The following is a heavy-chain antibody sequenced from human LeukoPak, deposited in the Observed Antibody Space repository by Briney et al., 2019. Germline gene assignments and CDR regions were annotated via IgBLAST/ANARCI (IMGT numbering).Heavy chain of an antibody. Sequence: SMKVSCKASGGTFSSYAISWVRQAPGQGLEWMGGIIPIFGTANYAQKFQGRVTITADESTGTAYMELSSLRSEDTAVYYCARARDSSGLHFDYWGQGTLVTVSS. D-gene: IGHD3-22*01. V-gene: IGHV1-69*13. CDR1: GGTFSSYA. CDR2: IIPIFGTA. J-gene: IGHJ4*02. CDR3: ARARDSSGLHFDY.